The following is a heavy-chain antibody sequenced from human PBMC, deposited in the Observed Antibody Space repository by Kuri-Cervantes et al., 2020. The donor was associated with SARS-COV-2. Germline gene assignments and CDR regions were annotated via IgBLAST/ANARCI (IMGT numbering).Heavy chain of an antibody. CDR3: VRGIAVAGAKYFDY. D-gene: IGHD6-19*01. Sequence: SETLSLTCTVSGGSISSGSYYWTWIRQPAGKGLEWIGRLYTSGSTNYNPSLKSRVTISADTSKNQFSLNLSSVTAADTAVYYCVRGIAVAGAKYFDYWGQGTLVTVSS. CDR2: LYTSGST. V-gene: IGHV4-61*02. CDR1: GGSISSGSYY. J-gene: IGHJ4*02.